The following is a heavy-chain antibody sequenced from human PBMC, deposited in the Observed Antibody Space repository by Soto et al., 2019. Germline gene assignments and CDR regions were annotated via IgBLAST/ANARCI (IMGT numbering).Heavy chain of an antibody. CDR1: GFTFSTYA. Sequence: QVRLVESGGGAVQPGDSLRLSCDASGFTFSTYALHWVRQAPGKGLEWVAFISYTGANQYYADSVKGRFTVSRDNSKKIAALQMTSLKPEDSAVYYCASDAFLYSRGAYYDHWGQGTLVTVSS. V-gene: IGHV3-30-3*01. CDR2: ISYTGANQ. D-gene: IGHD4-4*01. J-gene: IGHJ4*02. CDR3: ASDAFLYSRGAYYDH.